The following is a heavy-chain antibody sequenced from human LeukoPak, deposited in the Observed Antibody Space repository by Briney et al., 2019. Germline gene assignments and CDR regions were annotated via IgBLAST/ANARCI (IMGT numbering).Heavy chain of an antibody. CDR1: GGSISSGGYY. CDR3: ARDRDIVVVPAALTRNYYYGMDV. Sequence: SETLSLTCTVSGGSISSGGYYWSWIRQHPGKGLEWIGYIYYSGSTYYNPSLKSRVTISVDTSKNQFSLKLSSVTAADTAVYYCARDRDIVVVPAALTRNYYYGMDVWGQGTTVTVSS. CDR2: IYYSGST. V-gene: IGHV4-31*03. J-gene: IGHJ6*02. D-gene: IGHD2-2*01.